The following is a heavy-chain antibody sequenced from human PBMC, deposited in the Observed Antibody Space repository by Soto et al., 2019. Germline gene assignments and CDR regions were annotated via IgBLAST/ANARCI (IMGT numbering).Heavy chain of an antibody. CDR3: ARDQSSPPYTLYYFDY. CDR1: GFTFSSYG. D-gene: IGHD6-6*01. CDR2: IWYDGSNK. V-gene: IGHV3-33*01. Sequence: GGSLRLSCAASGFTFSSYGMHWVRQAPGKGLEWVAVIWYDGSNKYYADSVKGRFTISRDNSKNTLYLQMNSLRAEDTAVYYCARDQSSPPYTLYYFDYWGQGTLVTVSS. J-gene: IGHJ4*02.